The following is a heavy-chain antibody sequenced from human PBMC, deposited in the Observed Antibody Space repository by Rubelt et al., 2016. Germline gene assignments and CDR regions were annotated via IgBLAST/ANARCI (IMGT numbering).Heavy chain of an antibody. Sequence: QVQLVQSGAEVKKPGSSVKVSCKASGGTFRSYAISWVRQAPGQGLEWMGGNIPIFGTATYAQKFQGRVTITADESTSTAYMELSSLRSEDTAVYYCATGGDFGVVIPNWFDPWGQGTLVTVSS. J-gene: IGHJ5*02. V-gene: IGHV1-69*01. CDR1: GGTFRSYA. D-gene: IGHD3-3*01. CDR2: NIPIFGTA. CDR3: ATGGDFGVVIPNWFDP.